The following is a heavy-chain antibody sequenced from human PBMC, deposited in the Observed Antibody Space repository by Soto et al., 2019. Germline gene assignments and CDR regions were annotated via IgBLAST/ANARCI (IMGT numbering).Heavy chain of an antibody. Sequence: EVQLLESGGGLVQPGGSLRLSCAASGFTFSSYAMSWVRQAPGKGLEWVAAISGSGGSTYYADSVKGRFTISRDNPKNTLYLQRNSLRAKDTAVYYCEKDQIYRAVPGTFYGKRFDPWGQGTLVTVSS. V-gene: IGHV3-23*01. CDR3: EKDQIYRAVPGTFYGKRFDP. D-gene: IGHD6-19*01. CDR2: ISGSGGST. CDR1: GFTFSSYA. J-gene: IGHJ5*02.